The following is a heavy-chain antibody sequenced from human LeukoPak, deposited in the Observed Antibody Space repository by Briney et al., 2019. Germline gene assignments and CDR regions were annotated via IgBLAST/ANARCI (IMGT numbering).Heavy chain of an antibody. D-gene: IGHD6-13*01. CDR1: GGSFSGYY. CDR3: ARGSGAAAGNWFDP. Sequence: SETLSLTCAVYGGSFSGYYWSWIRRPPGKGLEWIGEINHSGSTNYNPSLKSRVTISVDTSKNQFSLKLSSVTAADTAVYYCARGSGAAAGNWFDPWGQGTLVTVSS. CDR2: INHSGST. J-gene: IGHJ5*02. V-gene: IGHV4-34*01.